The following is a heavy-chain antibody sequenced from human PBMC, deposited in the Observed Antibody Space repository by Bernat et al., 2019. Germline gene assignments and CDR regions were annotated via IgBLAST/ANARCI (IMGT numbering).Heavy chain of an antibody. CDR2: MNPNSGNT. CDR3: ARGRVSVRPPKYSSSWYGLVY. V-gene: IGHV1-8*01. D-gene: IGHD6-13*01. J-gene: IGHJ4*02. CDR1: GYTFTSYD. Sequence: QVQLVQSGAEVKKPGASVKVSCKASGYTFTSYDINGVRQATGQGREGMGWMNPNSGNTGYAQKFQGRVTMTRNTSISTAYMELSSLRSEDTAVYYCARGRVSVRPPKYSSSWYGLVYWGQGTLVTVSS.